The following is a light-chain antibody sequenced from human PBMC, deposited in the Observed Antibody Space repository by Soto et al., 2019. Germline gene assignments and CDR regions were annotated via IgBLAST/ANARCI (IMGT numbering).Light chain of an antibody. V-gene: IGLV2-14*01. Sequence: QSVLTQPASVSGSPGQSITISCTGTSSDVGGYNYVSWYQQYPGKAPKLMIYDVSNRPPGVSNRFSASKSGNTASLTISGLQAEDEADYYCSSYTSSSTRVFGTGTKVTVL. J-gene: IGLJ1*01. CDR1: SSDVGGYNY. CDR2: DVS. CDR3: SSYTSSSTRV.